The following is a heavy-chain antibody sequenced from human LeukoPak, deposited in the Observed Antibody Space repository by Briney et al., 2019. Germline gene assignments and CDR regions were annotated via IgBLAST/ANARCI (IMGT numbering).Heavy chain of an antibody. CDR3: ANQAYSQFDY. CDR1: GFAFSSYW. D-gene: IGHD4-11*01. J-gene: IGHJ4*02. CDR2: ISPDGSAE. Sequence: GGSLRLSCVASGFAFSSYWMSWVRQAPGKGLELVANISPDGSAEDYVDSVRGRFAISRDNAKRSLYLQMNRLSPEDTAVYYCANQAYSQFDYWGQGTLVSVSS. V-gene: IGHV3-7*01.